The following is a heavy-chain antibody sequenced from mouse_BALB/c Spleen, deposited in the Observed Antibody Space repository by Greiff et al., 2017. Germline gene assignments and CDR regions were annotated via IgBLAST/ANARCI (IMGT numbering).Heavy chain of an antibody. J-gene: IGHJ4*01. D-gene: IGHD1-1*01. CDR3: NARGSSYGYAMDY. CDR1: GFNIKDYY. V-gene: IGHV14-4*02. CDR2: IDPENGDT. Sequence: VQLKQSGAELVRSGASVKLSCTASGFNIKDYYMHWVKQRPEQGLEWIGWIDPENGDTEYAPKFQGKATMTADTSSNTAYLQLSSLTSEDTAVYYCNARGSSYGYAMDYWGQGTSVTVSS.